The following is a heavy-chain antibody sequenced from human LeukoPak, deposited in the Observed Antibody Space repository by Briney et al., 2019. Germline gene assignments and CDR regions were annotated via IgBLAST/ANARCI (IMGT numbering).Heavy chain of an antibody. V-gene: IGHV5-51*01. J-gene: IGHJ3*02. Sequence: GESLKISCKGSGYSFTSYWIGWVRQMPGKGLEWMGIIYPGDSDTRYSPSFQGQVTISADKSISTAYLQWSSLKASDTAMYYCARGFNTYYYDSSGPIDAFDIWGQGTMVTVSS. D-gene: IGHD3-22*01. CDR3: ARGFNTYYYDSSGPIDAFDI. CDR2: IYPGDSDT. CDR1: GYSFTSYW.